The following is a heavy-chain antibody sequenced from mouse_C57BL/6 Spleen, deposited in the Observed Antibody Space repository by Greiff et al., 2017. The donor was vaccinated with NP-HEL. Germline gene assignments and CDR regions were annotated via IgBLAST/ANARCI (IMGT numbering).Heavy chain of an antibody. Sequence: DVMLVESGGGLVKPGGSLKLSCAASGFTFSSYAMSWVRQTPEKRLEWVATISDGGSYTYYPDNVKGRFTISRDNAKNNLYLQMSHLKSEDTDRYYCARDYYGSSGGYAMDYWGQGTSVTVSS. CDR2: ISDGGSYT. D-gene: IGHD1-1*01. V-gene: IGHV5-4*01. J-gene: IGHJ4*01. CDR1: GFTFSSYA. CDR3: ARDYYGSSGGYAMDY.